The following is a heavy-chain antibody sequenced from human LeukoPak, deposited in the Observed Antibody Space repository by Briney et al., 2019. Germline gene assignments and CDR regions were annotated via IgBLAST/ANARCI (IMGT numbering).Heavy chain of an antibody. CDR3: ARVSSSGWYGWGPHASLYYFDY. CDR2: IYHSGST. V-gene: IGHV4-30-2*01. Sequence: SQTLSLTCAVSGGSISSGGYSWSWIRQPPGKGLEWIGYIYHSGSTYYNPSLKSRVTISVDRSKNQFSLKLSSVTAADTAVYYCARVSSSGWYGWGPHASLYYFDYWGQGTLVTVSS. D-gene: IGHD6-19*01. CDR1: GGSISSGGYS. J-gene: IGHJ4*02.